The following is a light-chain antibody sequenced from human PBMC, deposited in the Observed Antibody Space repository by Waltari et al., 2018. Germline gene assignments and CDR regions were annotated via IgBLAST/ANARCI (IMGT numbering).Light chain of an antibody. CDR2: HKSDSDK. V-gene: IGLV5-45*03. J-gene: IGLJ1*01. Sequence: QAVLTQPSSLSASPGASASLTCTLRCDINVGAYRIYWYQQKPGSPPQYLLRHKSDSDKQRGSGVPSRFSGSKDASANAGILVISGLQSEDEADYYCLIWHSGAYVFGTGTKVTVL. CDR3: LIWHSGAYV. CDR1: CDINVGAYR.